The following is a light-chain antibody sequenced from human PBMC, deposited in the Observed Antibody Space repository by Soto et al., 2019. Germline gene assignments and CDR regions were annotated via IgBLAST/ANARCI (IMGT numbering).Light chain of an antibody. CDR3: QQYGSSPIT. CDR1: QSVSRIN. CDR2: ATS. Sequence: EIVLTQSPGTLSLSPGERATLFCRASQSVSRINLAWYQQKPGQAPSLLIYATSSRATGIPDRFSGSGSGTDFSLTISRLEPEDFAMYYCQQYGSSPITFGQGTRLEIK. V-gene: IGKV3-20*01. J-gene: IGKJ5*01.